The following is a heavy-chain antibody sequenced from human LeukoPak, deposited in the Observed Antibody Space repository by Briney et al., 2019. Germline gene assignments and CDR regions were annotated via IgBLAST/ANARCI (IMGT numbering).Heavy chain of an antibody. J-gene: IGHJ4*02. CDR1: GFTFSSYS. CDR3: ARDSNWNDYFDY. D-gene: IGHD1-1*01. Sequence: GGSLRLSCAASGFTFSSYSMNWVRQAPGKGLEWVSSISSSSSYIYYADSVEGRFTISRDNAKNSLYLQMNSLRAEDTAVYYCARDSNWNDYFDYWGQGTLVTVSS. CDR2: ISSSSSYI. V-gene: IGHV3-21*01.